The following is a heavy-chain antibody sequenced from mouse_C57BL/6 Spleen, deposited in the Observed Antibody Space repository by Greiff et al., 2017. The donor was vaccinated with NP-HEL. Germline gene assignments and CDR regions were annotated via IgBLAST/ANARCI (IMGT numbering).Heavy chain of an antibody. V-gene: IGHV5-17*01. D-gene: IGHD3-3*01. J-gene: IGHJ4*01. Sequence: EVHLVESGGGLVKPGGSLKLSCAASGFTFSDYGMHWVRQAPEKGLEWVAYISSGSSTIYYADTVKGRFTISRDNAKNTLFLQMTSLRSEDTAMYYCARRALYYYAMDYWGQGTSVTVSS. CDR3: ARRALYYYAMDY. CDR2: ISSGSSTI. CDR1: GFTFSDYG.